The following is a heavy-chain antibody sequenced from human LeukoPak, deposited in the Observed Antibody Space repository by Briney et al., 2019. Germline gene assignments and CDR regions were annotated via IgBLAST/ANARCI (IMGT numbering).Heavy chain of an antibody. CDR3: ASGGTADY. Sequence: ASVKVSCKASGYTFTDYYIHWVRQAPGQGLEWMGWINSNSGDTYYAQKFQGRVTMTRDTSITTAYMELSRLRSDDTAVYYCASGGTADYWGQGTLVTVSS. J-gene: IGHJ4*02. D-gene: IGHD1-1*01. CDR1: GYTFTDYY. V-gene: IGHV1-2*02. CDR2: INSNSGDT.